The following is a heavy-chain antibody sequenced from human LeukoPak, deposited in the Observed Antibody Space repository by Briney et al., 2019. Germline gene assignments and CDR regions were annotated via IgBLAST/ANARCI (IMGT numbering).Heavy chain of an antibody. CDR3: ARDLRARGGYDYRSGRYFDY. D-gene: IGHD5-12*01. CDR1: GGTFSSYA. J-gene: IGHJ4*02. V-gene: IGHV1-69*04. CDR2: IITSIGIA. Sequence: ASVKVSCKASGGTFSSYAISWVRQAPGQGLEWMGRIITSIGIANYAQKFQGRVTITADKSTSTAYMELSSLRSEDTAVYYCARDLRARGGYDYRSGRYFDYWGQGTLVTVSS.